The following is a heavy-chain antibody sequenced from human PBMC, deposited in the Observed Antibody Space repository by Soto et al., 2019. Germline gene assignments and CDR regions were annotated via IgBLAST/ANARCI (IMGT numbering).Heavy chain of an antibody. Sequence: GGSLRLSCAASGFTFDDYAMHWVRQAPGKGLEWVSGINWNSGSIGYADSVKGRFTISRDNAKNSLYLQMNSLRTEDTALYYCAKGYNYDRSGNPDYWGQGTLVTVSS. D-gene: IGHD3-22*01. J-gene: IGHJ4*02. V-gene: IGHV3-9*01. CDR2: INWNSGSI. CDR3: AKGYNYDRSGNPDY. CDR1: GFTFDDYA.